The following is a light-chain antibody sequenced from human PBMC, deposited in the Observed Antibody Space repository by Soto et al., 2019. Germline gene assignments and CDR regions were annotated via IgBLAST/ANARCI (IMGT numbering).Light chain of an antibody. V-gene: IGKV3-11*01. Sequence: EIVLTQSPATLSLSPGERATLSCRASQSVNSYLAWYQQKPGQAPRLLIYDASNRATGIPARFSGSGSGTDFTLTISSLEPEDFAVYYCQQRSNWPITFGQGTRLRL. CDR1: QSVNSY. CDR2: DAS. CDR3: QQRSNWPIT. J-gene: IGKJ5*01.